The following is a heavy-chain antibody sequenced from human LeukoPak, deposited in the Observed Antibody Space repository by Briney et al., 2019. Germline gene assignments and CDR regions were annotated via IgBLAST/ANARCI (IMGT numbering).Heavy chain of an antibody. CDR2: IIPIFGTA. D-gene: IGHD3-22*01. V-gene: IGHV1-69*01. Sequence: SVKVSCKASGGTFSSYAISWVRQAPGQGLEWMGGIIPIFGTANYAQKFQGRVTITADESTSTAYMELSSLRSEDTAVYYCARDLYYDSSGYYNYYYYMDVWAKGPRSPSP. CDR3: ARDLYYDSSGYYNYYYYMDV. CDR1: GGTFSSYA. J-gene: IGHJ6*03.